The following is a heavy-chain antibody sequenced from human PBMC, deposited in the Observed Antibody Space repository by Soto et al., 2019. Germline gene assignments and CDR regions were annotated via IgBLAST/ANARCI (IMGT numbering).Heavy chain of an antibody. Sequence: GGSLRLSCATSGFTFSNYYMSWIRQAPGKGLEWVSYISSTGRTIYYADSVKGRFTVSRDNAQNSLSLKLNSLRVEDTAVYYCARSYSSGWEFDYWGQGTQVTVSS. CDR3: ARSYSSGWEFDY. CDR1: GFTFSNYY. CDR2: ISSTGRTI. J-gene: IGHJ4*02. V-gene: IGHV3-11*01. D-gene: IGHD6-19*01.